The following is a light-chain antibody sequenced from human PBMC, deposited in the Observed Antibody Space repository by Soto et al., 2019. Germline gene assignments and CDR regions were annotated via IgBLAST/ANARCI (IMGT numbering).Light chain of an antibody. Sequence: VGMTQSPLSLPGTLLEPASIFSRYNHSLVHSDGIAYFSWFQQRPGRSPRRLIYKVSNRDSGVPARFSGSGSGTDFALRISRVEAEDVGVYYCMQGTHWPITFGQGTRLEIK. CDR3: MQGTHWPIT. J-gene: IGKJ5*01. CDR1: HSLVHSDGIAY. V-gene: IGKV2-30*02. CDR2: KVS.